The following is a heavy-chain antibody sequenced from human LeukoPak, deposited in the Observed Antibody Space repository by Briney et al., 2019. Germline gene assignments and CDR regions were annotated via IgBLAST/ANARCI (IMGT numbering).Heavy chain of an antibody. CDR2: ISSSSSYI. Sequence: GGSLRLSCAASGFTFSSYGMHWVRQAPGKGLEWVSSISSSSSYIYYADSVKGRFTISRDNAKNSLYLQMNSLRAEDTAVYYCARVSIAVAGTINWGQGTLVTVSS. CDR3: ARVSIAVAGTIN. CDR1: GFTFSSYG. D-gene: IGHD6-19*01. J-gene: IGHJ4*02. V-gene: IGHV3-21*01.